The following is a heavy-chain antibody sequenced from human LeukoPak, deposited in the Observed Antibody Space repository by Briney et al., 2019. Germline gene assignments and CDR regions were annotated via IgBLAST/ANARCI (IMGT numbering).Heavy chain of an antibody. Sequence: SETLSLTCTVSGGSISSGDFYWSWIRQPPGKGLEWIGYIYYSGSTYYNPSLKGRVTISVDTSKNQFSLKLSSVTAADTAVYYCAVRGGDYDSSGYYKYFDYWGQGTLVTVSS. D-gene: IGHD3-22*01. CDR2: IYYSGST. CDR3: AVRGGDYDSSGYYKYFDY. V-gene: IGHV4-30-4*01. J-gene: IGHJ4*02. CDR1: GGSISSGDFY.